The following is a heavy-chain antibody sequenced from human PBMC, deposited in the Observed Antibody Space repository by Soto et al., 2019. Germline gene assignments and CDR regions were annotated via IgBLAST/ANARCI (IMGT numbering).Heavy chain of an antibody. CDR1: GGYIRSYY. J-gene: IGHJ3*02. Sequence: SETLSLTCTVSGGYIRSYYWSWIRQPPGKGLEWIGYIYYSGSTNYNPSLKSRVTISVDTSKNQFSLKLSSVTAADTAVYYCARSPTGALASFDIWGQGTMVTVSS. V-gene: IGHV4-59*01. D-gene: IGHD3-16*01. CDR3: ARSPTGALASFDI. CDR2: IYYSGST.